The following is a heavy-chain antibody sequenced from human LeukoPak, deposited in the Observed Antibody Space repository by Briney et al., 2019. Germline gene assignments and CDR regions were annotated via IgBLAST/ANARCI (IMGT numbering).Heavy chain of an antibody. CDR2: IYHSGST. CDR3: ARWFSGPHDY. V-gene: IGHV4-59*01. D-gene: IGHD6-25*01. Sequence: SETLSLTCTVSGASISSYYWNWIRQPPGKELEWIGYIYHSGSTNYNPSLKSRVTMSVDTSKNQFSLRLSSVTAADTAVYYCARWFSGPHDYWGQGTLVTASS. J-gene: IGHJ4*02. CDR1: GASISSYY.